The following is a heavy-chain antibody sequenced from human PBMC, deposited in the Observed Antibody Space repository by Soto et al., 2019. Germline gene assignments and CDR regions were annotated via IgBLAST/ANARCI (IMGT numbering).Heavy chain of an antibody. CDR1: GGSISSGGHS. V-gene: IGHV4-30-2*01. J-gene: IGHJ5*02. Sequence: PSETLSLTCAVSGGSISSGGHSWSWIRQPPGKGLEWIGYIYHSGSTYYNPSLKSRVTISVDRSKNQFSLKLSSVTAADTAVYYCARTLTGTTVWFDPWGQGTLLTVSS. CDR2: IYHSGST. CDR3: ARTLTGTTVWFDP. D-gene: IGHD1-7*01.